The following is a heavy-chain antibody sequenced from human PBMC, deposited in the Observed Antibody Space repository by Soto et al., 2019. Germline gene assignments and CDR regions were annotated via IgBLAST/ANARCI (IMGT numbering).Heavy chain of an antibody. Sequence: GGSLRLSCAASGFTFSSYWMHWVRQAPGKGLVWVSRINSDGSSTSYADSVKGRFTISRDNAKNTLYLQMNSLRAEDTAVYYCAKQSIAARPVIYYYYYMDVWGKGTTVTVS. CDR3: AKQSIAARPVIYYYYYMDV. CDR1: GFTFSSYW. CDR2: INSDGSST. J-gene: IGHJ6*03. D-gene: IGHD6-6*01. V-gene: IGHV3-74*01.